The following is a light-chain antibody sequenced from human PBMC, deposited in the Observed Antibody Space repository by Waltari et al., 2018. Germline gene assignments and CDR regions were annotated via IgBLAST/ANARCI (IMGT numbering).Light chain of an antibody. J-gene: IGKJ2*01. CDR3: QQSQGFPYT. CDR2: AAS. Sequence: DIQMTQSPSSVSASVGDRVTITCRASQGLNSWLAWYQQKPGKAPKLLIYAASNLQNGVPSRFSGSGSGTDFTLTITSLSSEDSATYYCQQSQGFPYTFGQGTKLEIK. V-gene: IGKV1-12*01. CDR1: QGLNSW.